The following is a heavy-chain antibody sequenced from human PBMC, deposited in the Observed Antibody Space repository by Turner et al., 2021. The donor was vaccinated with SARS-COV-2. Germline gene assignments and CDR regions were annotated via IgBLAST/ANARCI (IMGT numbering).Heavy chain of an antibody. J-gene: IGHJ4*02. CDR3: ARRVRTGNTGYYFDY. CDR1: NGSISSSSYS. V-gene: IGHV4-39*01. CDR2: VAYSGTT. D-gene: IGHD1-7*01. Sequence: QLQLQESGPGLVKPSETLSLTCTVSNGSISSSSYSWGWIRQPPGKGLEWIGSVAYSGTTYCNPSLKSRVTISVDTSKNQFSLKLSSVTAADTAVYYCARRVRTGNTGYYFDYWGQGTLVTVSS.